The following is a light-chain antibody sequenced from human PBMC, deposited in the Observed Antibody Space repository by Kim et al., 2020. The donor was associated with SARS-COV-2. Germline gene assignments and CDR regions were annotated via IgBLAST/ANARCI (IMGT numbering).Light chain of an antibody. V-gene: IGKV1-17*01. Sequence: ASVGDRVTIPCRASQDIRNDLGWYQQNPGRAPKLLIYGASSLQSGVPSRFSGSGSGTEFTLTISSVQPEDFATYFCLQHSTYPITFGQGTRLEIK. CDR1: QDIRND. CDR3: LQHSTYPIT. CDR2: GAS. J-gene: IGKJ5*01.